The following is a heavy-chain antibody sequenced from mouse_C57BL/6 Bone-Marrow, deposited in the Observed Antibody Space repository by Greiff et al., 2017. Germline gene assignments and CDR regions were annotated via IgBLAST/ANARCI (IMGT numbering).Heavy chain of an antibody. CDR2: IDPSDSYT. CDR3: APGYFDY. CDR1: GYTLTSYW. Sequence: VQLQQPGAELVMPGASVKLSCKASGYTLTSYWMHWVKQRPGQGLEWIGEIDPSDSYTNYNQKFKGKSTLTVDKSSSTAYMQLSSLTSEDSAVYYCAPGYFDYWGQGTTLTVSS. V-gene: IGHV1-69*01. J-gene: IGHJ2*01.